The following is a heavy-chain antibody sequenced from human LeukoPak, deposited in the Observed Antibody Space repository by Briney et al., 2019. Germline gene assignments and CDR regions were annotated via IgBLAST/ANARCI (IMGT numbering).Heavy chain of an antibody. V-gene: IGHV3-74*01. CDR3: VRGRGSYGWFDP. CDR2: ISGDGTAR. Sequence: GGSLRLSCAASGFTSSSYWMHWVRQVPGKGLVWVSRISGDGTARNYADSVKGRSTISRDDAKNTVDLQMNSLRGEDTAVYYCVRGRGSYGWFDPWGQGTLVTVSS. CDR1: GFTSSSYW. D-gene: IGHD3-10*01. J-gene: IGHJ5*02.